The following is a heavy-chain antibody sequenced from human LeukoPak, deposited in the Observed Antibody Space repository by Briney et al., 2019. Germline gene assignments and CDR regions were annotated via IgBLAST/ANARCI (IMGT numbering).Heavy chain of an antibody. CDR1: GGSISSGFYY. J-gene: IGHJ5*02. CDR2: IYYSGST. CDR3: ARAVAVGFDP. D-gene: IGHD6-19*01. V-gene: IGHV4-61*01. Sequence: PSETLSLTCTVSGGSISSGFYYWSWIRQHPGKGLEWIGYIYYSGSTNYNPSLKSRVTISVDTSKNQFSLKLSSVTAADTAVYYCARAVAVGFDPWGQGTLVTVSS.